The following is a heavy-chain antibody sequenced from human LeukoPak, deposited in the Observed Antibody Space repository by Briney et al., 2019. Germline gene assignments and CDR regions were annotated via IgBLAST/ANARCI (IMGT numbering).Heavy chain of an antibody. CDR3: AREIVGPQSYYYDSSGSAQTLVDYYYGMDV. V-gene: IGHV3-7*01. J-gene: IGHJ6*02. CDR1: GFTFSSYW. D-gene: IGHD3-22*01. Sequence: PGGSLRLSCAASGFTFSSYWVSWVRQAPGKGLEWVANIKQDGSEKYYVDSVKGRFTISRDNAKNSLYLQMNSLRAEDTAVYYCAREIVGPQSYYYDSSGSAQTLVDYYYGMDVWGQGTTVTVSS. CDR2: IKQDGSEK.